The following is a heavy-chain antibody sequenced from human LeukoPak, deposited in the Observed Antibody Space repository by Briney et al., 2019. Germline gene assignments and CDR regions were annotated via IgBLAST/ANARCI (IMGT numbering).Heavy chain of an antibody. Sequence: ASVKVSCKASGYTFTTYAMHWVRQAPGQRLEWMGWINAGNGNTKYSQKFQARFTITRDTSASTAYMELSSLRSEDTAVYYCARDPIGSRWPYYFDYWGQGTLVTVSS. CDR3: ARDPIGSRWPYYFDY. CDR2: INAGNGNT. J-gene: IGHJ4*02. CDR1: GYTFTTYA. D-gene: IGHD6-13*01. V-gene: IGHV1-3*01.